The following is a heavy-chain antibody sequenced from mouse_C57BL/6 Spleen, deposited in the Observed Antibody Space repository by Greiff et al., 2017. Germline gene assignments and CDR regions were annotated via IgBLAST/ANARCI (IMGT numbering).Heavy chain of an antibody. CDR1: GFNIKNNY. J-gene: IGHJ2*01. Sequence: VQLQQSVAELVRPGASVKLSCTASGFNIKNNYMHWVKQRPEQGLEWIGRIDPANGNTKYAPKFQGKATITADTSSNTAYLQLSSLTSEATAIYYCARSPYYGSSYYFDYWGQGTTLTVSS. CDR2: IDPANGNT. CDR3: ARSPYYGSSYYFDY. D-gene: IGHD1-1*01. V-gene: IGHV14-3*01.